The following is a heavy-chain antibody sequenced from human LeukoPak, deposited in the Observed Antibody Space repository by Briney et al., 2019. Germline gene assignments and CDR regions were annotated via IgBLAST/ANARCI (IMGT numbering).Heavy chain of an antibody. Sequence: SVKVSCKASGGTFSSYAISWVRQAPGQGLEWMGGIIPIFGTANYAQKFQGRVTITADESTSTAYMELSSLRSEDTAVYYCARVDSSGYYQLYYYGMDVWGQGTTVTVSS. D-gene: IGHD3-22*01. CDR1: GGTFSSYA. V-gene: IGHV1-69*13. CDR2: IIPIFGTA. CDR3: ARVDSSGYYQLYYYGMDV. J-gene: IGHJ6*02.